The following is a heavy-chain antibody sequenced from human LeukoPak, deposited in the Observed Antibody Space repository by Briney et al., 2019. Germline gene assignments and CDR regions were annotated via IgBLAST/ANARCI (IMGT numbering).Heavy chain of an antibody. V-gene: IGHV3-23*01. J-gene: IGHJ4*02. D-gene: IGHD6-13*01. CDR2: ISGSGGST. CDR3: AKDRTTGIAAAGTCDY. CDR1: GFSFSSYT. Sequence: PGGSLRLSCAASGFSFSSYTMHWVRQAPGKGLEWVSAISGSGGSTYYADSVKGRFTISGDNSKNTLYLQMNSLRAEDTAVYYCAKDRTTGIAAAGTCDYWGQGTLVTVSS.